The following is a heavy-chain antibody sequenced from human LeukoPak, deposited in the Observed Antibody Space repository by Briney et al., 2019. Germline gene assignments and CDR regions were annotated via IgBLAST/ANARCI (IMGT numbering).Heavy chain of an antibody. Sequence: GASVKVSCKASGYTFTSYYMHWVRQAPGKGLEWMGIINPSGGSTSYAQKFQGRVTMTRDTSTSTVYMELSSLRSEDTAVYYCARDRYCSGGSCYLFSWGQGTLVTVSS. J-gene: IGHJ5*02. V-gene: IGHV1-46*01. D-gene: IGHD2-15*01. CDR1: GYTFTSYY. CDR2: INPSGGST. CDR3: ARDRYCSGGSCYLFS.